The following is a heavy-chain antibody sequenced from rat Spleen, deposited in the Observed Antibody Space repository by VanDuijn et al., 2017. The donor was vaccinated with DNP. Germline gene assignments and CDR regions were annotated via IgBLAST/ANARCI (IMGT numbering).Heavy chain of an antibody. CDR3: IRDGGGNWFAH. V-gene: IGHV2-34*01. CDR2: MWHDGDT. CDR1: GFSLTSYS. J-gene: IGHJ3*01. Sequence: QVQLKESGPGLVQPSETLSLTCTVSGFSLTSYSVSWVRQPSGKGPEWLGRMWHDGDTAYNSPLKSRLSISRDTSKNQVFLNMNSLQTDDTGTYYCIRDGGGNWFAHWGQGTLVTVST.